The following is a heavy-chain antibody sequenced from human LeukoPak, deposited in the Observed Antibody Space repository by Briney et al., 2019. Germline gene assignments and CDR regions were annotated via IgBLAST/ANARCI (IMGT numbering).Heavy chain of an antibody. Sequence: ASETLSLTCTVPGASISSYHWSWIRQPPGKGLEWIGYMYYSGSTNYNPSLKSRVTMSLDTSKNQFSLKLRSVTAADTAIYYCARKDGDYWGQGTLVTVPS. CDR2: MYYSGST. J-gene: IGHJ4*02. CDR1: GASISSYH. V-gene: IGHV4-59*01. CDR3: ARKDGDY. D-gene: IGHD5-24*01.